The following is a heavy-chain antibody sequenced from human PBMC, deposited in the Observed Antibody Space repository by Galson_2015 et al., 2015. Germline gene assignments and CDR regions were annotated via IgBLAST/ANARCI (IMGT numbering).Heavy chain of an antibody. CDR2: ISYDGSNT. Sequence: SLRLSCAASGFTFSSNAMHWVRQAPGKRLEWVALISYDGSNTYYADSVKGRFTISRDNSKNTLYLQMNSLRAEDTAVYYCARFDLWTGTNYYYMDVWGKGTTVTVSS. CDR3: ARFDLWTGTNYYYMDV. V-gene: IGHV3-30*01. CDR1: GFTFSSNA. J-gene: IGHJ6*03. D-gene: IGHD3/OR15-3a*01.